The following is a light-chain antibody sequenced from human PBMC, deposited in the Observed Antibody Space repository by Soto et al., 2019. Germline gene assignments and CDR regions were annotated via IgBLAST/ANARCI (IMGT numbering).Light chain of an antibody. V-gene: IGLV2-23*02. CDR1: SSDVGGYNY. CDR2: EVT. Sequence: QSALTQPASVSGSPGQSITISCTGTSSDVGGYNYVSWYQQYAGKAPKLILYEVTKRPSGVSNRFSGSKSGNTASLTISGLQTEDDSHYYCCSYANGNTLLFGGGTKLTVL. J-gene: IGLJ2*01. CDR3: CSYANGNTLL.